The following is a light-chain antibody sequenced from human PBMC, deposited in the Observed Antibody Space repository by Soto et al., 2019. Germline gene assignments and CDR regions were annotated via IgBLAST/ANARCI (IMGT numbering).Light chain of an antibody. V-gene: IGKV1-5*01. CDR3: LQDYNYPYT. CDR1: QSIRSW. CDR2: DAS. J-gene: IGKJ5*01. Sequence: DVEMTQAPATLSASVGDRVTITCRASQSIRSWLAWYQQKPGKAPNLLIYDASSVESGVPSRFSGSGSGTDFTLTISSLQPEDFATYYCLQDYNYPYTFGQGTRLEI.